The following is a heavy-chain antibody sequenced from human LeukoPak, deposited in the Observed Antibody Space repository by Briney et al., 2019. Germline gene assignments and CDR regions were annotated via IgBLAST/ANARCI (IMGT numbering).Heavy chain of an antibody. Sequence: GGSLRLSCAASGFTFSSYGMHWVRQAPGKGLEWVAVISYDGSNKYYADSVKGRFTISRDNSKNTLYLQVNSLRAEDTAVYYCGRDRDGHLGYWGQGTLVTVSA. CDR3: GRDRDGHLGY. CDR1: GFTFSSYG. V-gene: IGHV3-30*03. J-gene: IGHJ4*02. CDR2: ISYDGSNK.